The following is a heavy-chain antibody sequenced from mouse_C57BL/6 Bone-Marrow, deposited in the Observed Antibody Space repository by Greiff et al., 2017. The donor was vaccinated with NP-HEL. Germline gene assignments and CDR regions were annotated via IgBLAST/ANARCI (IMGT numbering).Heavy chain of an antibody. CDR1: GYAFSSSW. D-gene: IGHD1-1*01. J-gene: IGHJ1*03. Sequence: VKLVESGPELVKPGASVKISCKASGYAFSSSWMNWVKQRPGKGLEWIGRIYPGDGDTNYNGKFKGKATLTADKSSSTAYMQLSSLTSEDSAVYFCARSLHYYGSSYGYFDVWGTGTTVTVSS. CDR3: ARSLHYYGSSYGYFDV. CDR2: IYPGDGDT. V-gene: IGHV1-82*01.